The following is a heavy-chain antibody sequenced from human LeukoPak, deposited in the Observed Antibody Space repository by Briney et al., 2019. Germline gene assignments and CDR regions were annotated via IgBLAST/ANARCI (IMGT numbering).Heavy chain of an antibody. CDR3: ARSGGSSSGSLGLWYSDI. V-gene: IGHV4-4*07. CDR2: IYSSGSF. Sequence: SETLSLTCTVSGGSISSYFWTWIRQPAGRGLEWIGHIYSSGSFKYNPSLKSRVTMSIDTSKNQLSLKLNSVTAADTAVYYCARSGGSSSGSLGLWYSDIWGQGTMVSVSS. J-gene: IGHJ3*02. CDR1: GGSISSYF. D-gene: IGHD6-19*01.